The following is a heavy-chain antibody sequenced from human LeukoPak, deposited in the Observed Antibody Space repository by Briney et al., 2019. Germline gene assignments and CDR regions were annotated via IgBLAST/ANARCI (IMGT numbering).Heavy chain of an antibody. CDR2: IYYSGST. D-gene: IGHD2-15*01. CDR3: ARSVVVVVVAAPGWFDP. Sequence: PSETLSLTCTVSGGSISSGDYYGSLIRQPPGKGLEWIGYIYYSGSTYYNPSLKSRVTISVDTSKNQFSLKLSSVTAADTAVYYCARSVVVVVVAAPGWFDPWGQGTLVTVSS. V-gene: IGHV4-30-4*01. CDR1: GGSISSGDYY. J-gene: IGHJ5*02.